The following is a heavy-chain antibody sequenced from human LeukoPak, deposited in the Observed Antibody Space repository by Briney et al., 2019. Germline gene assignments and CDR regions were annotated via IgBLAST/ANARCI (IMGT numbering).Heavy chain of an antibody. J-gene: IGHJ4*02. CDR3: ARGDSSKGDY. Sequence: SVKVSCKASGYTFTGYYMHWVRQAPGQGLEWMGRIIPILGIANYAQKFQGRVTITADKSTSTAYMELSSLRSEDTAVYYCARGDSSKGDYWGQGTLVTVSS. D-gene: IGHD6-13*01. CDR1: GYTFTGYY. V-gene: IGHV1-69*04. CDR2: IIPILGIA.